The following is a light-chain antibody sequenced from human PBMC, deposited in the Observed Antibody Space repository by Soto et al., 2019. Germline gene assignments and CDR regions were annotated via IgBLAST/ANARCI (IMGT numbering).Light chain of an antibody. V-gene: IGKV3-20*01. CDR1: QSVSNNY. Sequence: EIVLTQSPGTLSLSPGERATLSCRASQSVSNNYLAWYQQKPGQAPRLLIYGASNRATGIPDRCSGSGSGTDFTLTISRLEPDDFAVYYCQQYGSSGTFGQRTKVAIK. CDR2: GAS. J-gene: IGKJ1*01. CDR3: QQYGSSGT.